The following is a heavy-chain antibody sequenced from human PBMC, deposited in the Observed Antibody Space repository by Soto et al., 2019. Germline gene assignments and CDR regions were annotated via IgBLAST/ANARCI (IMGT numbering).Heavy chain of an antibody. CDR1: GFTFSAYD. D-gene: IGHD3-3*01. V-gene: IGHV3-23*01. CDR2: VSASGGSR. Sequence: GGSLRLSCVASGFTFSAYDITWVRQAPGKGLEWVSIVSASGGSRYYADSVKGRFSITRDNSKNTVYLQLNSLRAEDTAVYYCAKTIGYDFWTASDHWGQGTRVTVSS. CDR3: AKTIGYDFWTASDH. J-gene: IGHJ4*02.